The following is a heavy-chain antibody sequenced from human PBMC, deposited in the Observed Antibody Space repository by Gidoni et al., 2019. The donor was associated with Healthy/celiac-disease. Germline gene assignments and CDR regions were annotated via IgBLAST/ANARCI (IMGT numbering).Heavy chain of an antibody. J-gene: IGHJ4*02. CDR2: INPNSGGR. V-gene: IGHV1-2*02. D-gene: IGHD4-17*01. CDR1: GYTFTGYY. CDR3: ASDPTDYGVFDY. Sequence: QVQLVQSGAEVKKPGASVKVSCTASGYTFTGYYMHWVRQAPGQGLEWMGWINPNSGGRNYAQKFQGRVTMTRDTSISTAYMELSRLRSDETAVYYCASDPTDYGVFDYWGQGTLVTVSS.